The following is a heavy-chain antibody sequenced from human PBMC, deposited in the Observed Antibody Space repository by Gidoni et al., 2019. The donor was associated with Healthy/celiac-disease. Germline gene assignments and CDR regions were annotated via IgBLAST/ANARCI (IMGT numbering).Heavy chain of an antibody. CDR1: GFTFSSYD. Sequence: EVQLVESGGGLVQPGGSLRLSCAASGFTFSSYDMHWVRQATGKGLEWVSAIGTAGDTYYPGSVKGRFTISRENAKNSLYLQMNSLRAGDTAVYYCARGAYGSGNYYYYGMDVWGQGTTVTVSS. J-gene: IGHJ6*02. CDR2: IGTAGDT. CDR3: ARGAYGSGNYYYYGMDV. D-gene: IGHD3-10*01. V-gene: IGHV3-13*01.